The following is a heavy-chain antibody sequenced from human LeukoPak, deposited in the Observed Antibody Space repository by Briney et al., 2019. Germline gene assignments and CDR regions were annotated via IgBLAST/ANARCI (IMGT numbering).Heavy chain of an antibody. CDR1: GGSISSGGYY. CDR2: IYYSGST. V-gene: IGHV4-31*03. CDR3: ARVSGYCSSTSCYYYYYYMDV. D-gene: IGHD2-2*01. J-gene: IGHJ6*03. Sequence: SETLSLTCTVSGGSISSGGYYWSWVRQHPGKGLEWIGYIYYSGSTYYNPSLKSRVTISVDTSKNQFSLKLSSVTAADTAVYYCARVSGYCSSTSCYYYYYYMDVWGKGTTVTVSS.